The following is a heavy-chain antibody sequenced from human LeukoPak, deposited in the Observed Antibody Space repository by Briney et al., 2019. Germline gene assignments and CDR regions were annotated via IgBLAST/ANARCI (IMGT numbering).Heavy chain of an antibody. V-gene: IGHV1-2*02. J-gene: IGHJ1*01. CDR1: GYTFTGYY. Sequence: VASVRVSCKASGYTFTGYYMHWVRPAPGQGLEWMGWINPDSGGTNSAQKFQGRVTMTRDTSISTAYMELSRLRSDDTAVYYCARGYYDSSDYEYFQHWGQGTLVTVSS. CDR3: ARGYYDSSDYEYFQH. D-gene: IGHD3-22*01. CDR2: INPDSGGT.